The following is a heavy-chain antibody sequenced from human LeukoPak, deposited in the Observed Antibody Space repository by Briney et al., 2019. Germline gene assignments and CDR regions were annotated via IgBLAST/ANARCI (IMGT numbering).Heavy chain of an antibody. D-gene: IGHD3-10*01. CDR1: GVSISSGGYY. Sequence: SETLSLTCTVSGVSISSGGYYWSWIRQHPGKGLEWIGYIYYSGSTYYNPSLKSRVTISIDTSKNQFSLKLSSVTAADTAVYYCARENSYGSGIFLWGQGTLVTVSS. CDR2: IYYSGST. V-gene: IGHV4-31*03. J-gene: IGHJ4*02. CDR3: ARENSYGSGIFL.